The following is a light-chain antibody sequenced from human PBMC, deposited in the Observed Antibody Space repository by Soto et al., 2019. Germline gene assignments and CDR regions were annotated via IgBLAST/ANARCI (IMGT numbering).Light chain of an antibody. Sequence: QSVLTQPPSASGSPGQSVAISFTGTSSDVGGYDYVSWYQQHPGKAPKLMIYEVNKRPSGVPDRFSGSKSGNTTSLTVSGFQAEDEADYYCSSYAGSTNVFGTGTKVTVL. CDR1: SSDVGGYDY. V-gene: IGLV2-8*01. CDR3: SSYAGSTNV. J-gene: IGLJ1*01. CDR2: EVN.